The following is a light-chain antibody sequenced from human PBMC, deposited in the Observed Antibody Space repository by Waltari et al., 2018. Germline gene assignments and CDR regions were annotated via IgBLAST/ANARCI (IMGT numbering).Light chain of an antibody. CDR1: QSVLDSSNNRNY. CDR3: QQYYSPPPLFT. Sequence: DIVMTQSPDSLAVSLGERATINCKSSQSVLDSSNNRNYLAWYQQKPGQLPELLIYWASSRGAEVPDRFSGSGSGTDFTLTITSLQAEDVAVYYCQQYYSPPPLFTFGPGTKVDIK. CDR2: WAS. J-gene: IGKJ3*01. V-gene: IGKV4-1*01.